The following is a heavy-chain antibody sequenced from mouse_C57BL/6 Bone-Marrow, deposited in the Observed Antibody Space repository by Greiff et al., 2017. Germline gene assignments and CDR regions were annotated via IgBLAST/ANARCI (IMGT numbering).Heavy chain of an antibody. CDR3: ARRLTGTPDY. V-gene: IGHV1-69*01. D-gene: IGHD4-1*01. J-gene: IGHJ2*01. Sequence: QVQLQQPGAELVMPGASVKLSCKASGYTFTSYWMHWVKQRPGQGLEWIGEIDPSDSYTNYNQKFKGKSTLTVDKSSSTAYMQLSSLTSEDSAVYYCARRLTGTPDYWGQGTTLTVSS. CDR1: GYTFTSYW. CDR2: IDPSDSYT.